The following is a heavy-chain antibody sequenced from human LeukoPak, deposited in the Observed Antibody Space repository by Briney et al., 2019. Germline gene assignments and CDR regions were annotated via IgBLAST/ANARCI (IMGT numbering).Heavy chain of an antibody. J-gene: IGHJ5*02. CDR3: ARHRSYGDYFYNWFDP. CDR1: GFTFDDYG. CDR2: INWNGGST. V-gene: IGHV3-20*04. D-gene: IGHD4-17*01. Sequence: SGGSLRLSCAASGFTFDDYGMSWVRQAPGKGLEWVSGINWNGGSTGYADSVKGRFTISRDNAKNSLYLQMNSLRAEDTALYYCARHRSYGDYFYNWFDPWGQGTLVTVSS.